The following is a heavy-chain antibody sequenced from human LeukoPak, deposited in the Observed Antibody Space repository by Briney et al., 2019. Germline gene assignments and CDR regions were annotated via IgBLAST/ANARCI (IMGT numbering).Heavy chain of an antibody. CDR1: GFTLSSYW. Sequence: GGSLRLSCAASGFTLSSYWMSWIRQAPGKGLEWVANIKEDGSEKYYVDSVKGRFTISRDNAKNSLYLHMNSLTAEDTAMYYCARDWLAGVPFDAFDLWGQGTMVTVSS. V-gene: IGHV3-7*01. CDR3: ARDWLAGVPFDAFDL. D-gene: IGHD3-10*01. J-gene: IGHJ3*01. CDR2: IKEDGSEK.